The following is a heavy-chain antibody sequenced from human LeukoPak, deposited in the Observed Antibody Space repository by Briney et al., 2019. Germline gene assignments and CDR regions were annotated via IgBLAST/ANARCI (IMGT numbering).Heavy chain of an antibody. V-gene: IGHV3-30-3*01. D-gene: IGHD6-13*01. Sequence: GGSLRLSCAASGFTFSSCAMHWVRQAPGKGLEWVAVISYDGSNKYYADSVKGRFTISRDNSKNTLYLQMNSLRAEDTAVYYCARDGPLSSSPHVGSYYYGMDVWGQGTTVTVSS. CDR2: ISYDGSNK. J-gene: IGHJ6*02. CDR1: GFTFSSCA. CDR3: ARDGPLSSSPHVGSYYYGMDV.